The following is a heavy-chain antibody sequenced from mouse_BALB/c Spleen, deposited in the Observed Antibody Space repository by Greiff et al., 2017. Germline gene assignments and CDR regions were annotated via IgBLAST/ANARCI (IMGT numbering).Heavy chain of an antibody. J-gene: IGHJ3*01. D-gene: IGHD1-1*01. CDR2: IYPGDGDT. Sequence: VQLVESGPELVKPGASVKMSCKASGYAFSSYWMNWVKQRPGQGLEWIGQIYPGDGDTNYNGKFKGKATLTADKSSSTAYMQLSSLTSEDSAVYFCAPNYYGSTWFAYWGQGTLVTVSA. CDR1: GYAFSSYW. V-gene: IGHV1-80*01. CDR3: APNYYGSTWFAY.